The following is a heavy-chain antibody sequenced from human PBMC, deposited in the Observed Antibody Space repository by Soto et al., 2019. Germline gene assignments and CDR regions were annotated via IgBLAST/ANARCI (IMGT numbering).Heavy chain of an antibody. Sequence: GASVKVSCKASGYTFTGYYMHWVRQAPGQGLEWMGWINPNSGGTNYAQKFQGWVTMTRDTSISTAYMELSRLRSDDTAVYYCARDHIAVASGSAHDFDIWGQGTMVTVSS. CDR1: GYTFTGYY. J-gene: IGHJ3*02. CDR2: INPNSGGT. D-gene: IGHD6-19*01. CDR3: ARDHIAVASGSAHDFDI. V-gene: IGHV1-2*04.